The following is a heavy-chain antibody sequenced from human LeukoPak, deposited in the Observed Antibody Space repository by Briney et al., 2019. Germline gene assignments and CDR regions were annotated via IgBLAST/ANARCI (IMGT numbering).Heavy chain of an antibody. CDR1: GFTFDDYG. V-gene: IGHV3-20*04. Sequence: PGGSLRLSCAASGFTFDDYGMSWVRQAPGKGLEWVSGINWNGGSTGYADSVKGRFTISRDNAKNSLYLQMNSLRAEDTALYYCAKSTLPLVVVIAIDYWGQGTLVTVSS. CDR2: INWNGGST. CDR3: AKSTLPLVVVIAIDY. J-gene: IGHJ4*02. D-gene: IGHD2-21*01.